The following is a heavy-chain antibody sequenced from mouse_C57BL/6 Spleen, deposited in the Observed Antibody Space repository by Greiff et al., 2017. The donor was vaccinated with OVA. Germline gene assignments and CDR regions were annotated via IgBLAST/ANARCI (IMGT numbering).Heavy chain of an antibody. CDR2: INPGSGGT. D-gene: IGHD4-1*01. V-gene: IGHV1-54*01. CDR1: GYAFTNYL. Sequence: VQLQQSGAELVRPGTSVKVSCKASGYAFTNYLIEWVKQRPGQGLEWIGVINPGSGGTNYNEKFKGKATLTAEKSSSTAYMQLSSLTSEDSAVYFCARNWGAYWGQGTLVTVSA. J-gene: IGHJ3*01. CDR3: ARNWGAY.